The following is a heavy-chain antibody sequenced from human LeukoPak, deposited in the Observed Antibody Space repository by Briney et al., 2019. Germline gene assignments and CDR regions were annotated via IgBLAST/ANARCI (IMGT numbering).Heavy chain of an antibody. CDR1: GYTFTGYY. CDR3: ARDYEEYSSSLVDY. J-gene: IGHJ4*02. V-gene: IGHV1-2*02. D-gene: IGHD6-6*01. CDR2: INPNSGGT. Sequence: ASVKVSCKASGYTFTGYYMHWVRQAPGQGLEWMGWINPNSGGTNYAQKFQGRVTMTRDTSISTAYMELSRLRSDDTAVYYCARDYEEYSSSLVDYWGQGTLVTVSS.